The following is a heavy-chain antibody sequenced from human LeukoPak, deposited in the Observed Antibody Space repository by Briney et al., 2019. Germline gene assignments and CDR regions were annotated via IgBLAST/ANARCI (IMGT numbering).Heavy chain of an antibody. CDR1: GGSISSSSYY. CDR3: ARGRIAAAGDY. D-gene: IGHD6-13*01. CDR2: IYYSGST. Sequence: SETLSLTCTVSGGSISSSSYYWGWIRQPPGKGLEWIGYIYYSGSTNYNPSLKSRVTISVDTSKNQFSLKLSSVTAADTAVYYCARGRIAAAGDYWGQGTLVTVSS. J-gene: IGHJ4*02. V-gene: IGHV4-61*05.